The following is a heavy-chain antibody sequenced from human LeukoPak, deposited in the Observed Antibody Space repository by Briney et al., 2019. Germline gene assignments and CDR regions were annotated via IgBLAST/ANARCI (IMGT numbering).Heavy chain of an antibody. J-gene: IGHJ4*02. Sequence: PSETLSLTCTVSGGSISSSSYYWGWIRQPPGKGLEWIGSIYYSGSTYYNPSLKSRVTISVDTSKNQFSLKLSSVTAADKPVYYCARRGSSWYPPDYWGQGTLVTLSS. V-gene: IGHV4-39*01. D-gene: IGHD6-13*01. CDR1: GGSISSSSYY. CDR3: ARRGSSWYPPDY. CDR2: IYYSGST.